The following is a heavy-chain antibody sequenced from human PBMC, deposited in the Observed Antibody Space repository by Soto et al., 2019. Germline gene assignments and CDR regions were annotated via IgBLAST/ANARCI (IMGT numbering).Heavy chain of an antibody. V-gene: IGHV1-18*01. CDR2: ISAYNGNT. J-gene: IGHJ3*02. Sequence: GASVKVSCKASGYTFTSYGISWVRQAPGQGLEWMGWISAYNGNTNYAQKLQGRVTMTTDTSTSTAYMELRSLRSDDTAVYYCARAPILDYGDPDAFDIWGQGTMVTVSS. CDR3: ARAPILDYGDPDAFDI. D-gene: IGHD4-17*01. CDR1: GYTFTSYG.